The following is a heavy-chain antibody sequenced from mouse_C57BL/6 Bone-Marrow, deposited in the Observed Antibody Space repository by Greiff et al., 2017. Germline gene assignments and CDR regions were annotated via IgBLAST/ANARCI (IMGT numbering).Heavy chain of an antibody. CDR1: GYAFSSSW. V-gene: IGHV1-82*01. CDR2: IYPGDGDT. D-gene: IGHD1-1*01. J-gene: IGHJ2*01. CDR3: ARPYYYGSSFFDD. Sequence: VQLQQSGPELVKPGASVKISCKASGYAFSSSWMNWVKQRPGKGLEWIGRIYPGDGDTNYNGKFKGKATLTADKSSSTAYMQLSSLTSEDSAVYFCARPYYYGSSFFDDWGQGTTLTVSS.